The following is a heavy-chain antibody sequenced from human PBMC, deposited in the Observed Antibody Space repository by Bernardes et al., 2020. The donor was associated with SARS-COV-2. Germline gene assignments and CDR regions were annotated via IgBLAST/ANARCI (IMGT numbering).Heavy chain of an antibody. J-gene: IGHJ6*02. CDR2: IIPILGIA. CDR1: GGTFSSYA. D-gene: IGHD3-3*01. CDR3: ARAFRDPYYDFWSGYPYYGMDV. V-gene: IGHV1-69*04. Sequence: SMKVSCKASGGTFSSYAISWVRQAPGQGLEWMGRIIPILGIANYAQKFQGRVTITADKSTSTAYMELSSLRSEDTAVYYCARAFRDPYYDFWSGYPYYGMDVWGQGTTVTVSS.